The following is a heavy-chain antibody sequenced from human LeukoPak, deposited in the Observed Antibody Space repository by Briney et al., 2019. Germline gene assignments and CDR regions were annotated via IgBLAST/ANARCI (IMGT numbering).Heavy chain of an antibody. D-gene: IGHD3-22*01. CDR2: INPNSGGT. V-gene: IGHV1-2*02. Sequence: GASVKVSCKASGYTFTGYYMHWVRQAPGQGLEWMGWINPNSGGTNYAQKFQGRVTMTRDTSISTAYMELSRLRSDDTAVYYCARGPPYYYDSSGYLASDDFGYWGQGTLVTVSS. CDR1: GYTFTGYY. J-gene: IGHJ4*02. CDR3: ARGPPYYYDSSGYLASDDFGY.